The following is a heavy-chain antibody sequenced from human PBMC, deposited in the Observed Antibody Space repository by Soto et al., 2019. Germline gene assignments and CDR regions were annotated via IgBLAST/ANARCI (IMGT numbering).Heavy chain of an antibody. D-gene: IGHD6-25*01. V-gene: IGHV4-59*01. J-gene: IGHJ6*02. Sequence: SETLSLTCTVSGGSISSYYWSWIRQPPGKGLEWIGYIYYSGSTNYNPSLKSRVAISVDTSKNQFSLKLSSVTAADTAVYYCARGGRGSATGYYYYGVDVWGQGTTVTVSS. CDR3: ARGGRGSATGYYYYGVDV. CDR2: IYYSGST. CDR1: GGSISSYY.